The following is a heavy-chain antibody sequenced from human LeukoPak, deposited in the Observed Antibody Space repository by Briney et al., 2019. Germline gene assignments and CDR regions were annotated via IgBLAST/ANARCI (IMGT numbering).Heavy chain of an antibody. CDR3: ARQLELRPYYFDY. CDR2: VYYSGST. CDR1: GGSISSSSYY. V-gene: IGHV4-39*01. J-gene: IGHJ4*02. D-gene: IGHD1-26*01. Sequence: SETLSLTCTVSGGSISSSSYYWGWVRQPPGKGPEWIGSVYYSGSTYYNPSLGSRVTISVDTSRNQFSLRLSSVTAADTAVYYCARQLELRPYYFDYWGQGTLVTVSS.